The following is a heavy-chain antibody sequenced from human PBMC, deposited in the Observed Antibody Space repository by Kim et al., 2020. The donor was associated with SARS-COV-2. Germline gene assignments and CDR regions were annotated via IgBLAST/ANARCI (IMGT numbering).Heavy chain of an antibody. J-gene: IGHJ5*02. V-gene: IGHV1-2*06. Sequence: ASVKVSCKASGYTFTGYYMHWVRQAPGQGLEWMGRINPNSGGTNYAQKFQGRVTMTRDTSISTAYMELSRLRSDDTAVYYCARGFAKYYYDSSGYPNWFDPWGQGTLVTVSS. D-gene: IGHD3-22*01. CDR3: ARGFAKYYYDSSGYPNWFDP. CDR2: INPNSGGT. CDR1: GYTFTGYY.